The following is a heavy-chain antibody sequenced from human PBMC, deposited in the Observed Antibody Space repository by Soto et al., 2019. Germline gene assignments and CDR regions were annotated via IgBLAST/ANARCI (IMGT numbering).Heavy chain of an antibody. CDR1: GYTFSGHW. J-gene: IGHJ4*02. CDR3: ARHGAAIWLGY. D-gene: IGHD6-19*01. V-gene: IGHV5-10-1*01. Sequence: GESLKISCKTSGYTFSGHWISWVRQVPGKGLQWMGDIDPSDSYINYNPAFRGHVTFSVDKSNSTAYLHWRSLGPSDTAIYYCARHGAAIWLGYWGQGTLVTVSS. CDR2: IDPSDSYI.